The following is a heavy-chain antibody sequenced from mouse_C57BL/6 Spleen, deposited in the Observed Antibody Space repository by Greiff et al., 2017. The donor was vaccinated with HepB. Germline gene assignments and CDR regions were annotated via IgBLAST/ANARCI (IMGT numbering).Heavy chain of an antibody. CDR1: GFTFSDYG. Sequence: EVQVVESGGGLVKPGGSLKLSCAASGFTFSDYGMHWVRQAPEKGLEWVAYINSGSSTIYYADTVKGRFTISRDNAKNTLFMQMTSLRSEDTAMYYCARDYYGSSYDYAMDYWGQGTSVTVSS. CDR2: INSGSSTI. J-gene: IGHJ4*01. CDR3: ARDYYGSSYDYAMDY. V-gene: IGHV5-17*01. D-gene: IGHD1-1*01.